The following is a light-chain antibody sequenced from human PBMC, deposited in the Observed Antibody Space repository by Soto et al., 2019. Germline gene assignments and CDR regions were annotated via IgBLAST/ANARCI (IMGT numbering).Light chain of an antibody. Sequence: EIVLTLSLGTLSLYTGERATLSCRASQSVSSSYLAWYQQKPGQAPRLLIYGASSRATGIPDRFSGSGSGTDFTLTISRLEPEDFAVYYCQQYGSSLITFGQGTRLEI. CDR1: QSVSSSY. CDR2: GAS. V-gene: IGKV3-20*01. CDR3: QQYGSSLIT. J-gene: IGKJ5*01.